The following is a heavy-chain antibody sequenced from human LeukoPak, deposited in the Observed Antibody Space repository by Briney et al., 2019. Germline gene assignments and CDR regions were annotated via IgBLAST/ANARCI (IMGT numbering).Heavy chain of an antibody. CDR3: ASAYGDYGGADY. CDR2: INPNSGGT. Sequence: ASVKVSCKASGYTFTGYYMHWVRQAPGQGVEWMGWINPNSGGTNYAQKFQGRVTMTRDTSISTAYMELSRLRSDDTAVYYCASAYGDYGGADYWGQGTLVTVSS. CDR1: GYTFTGYY. D-gene: IGHD4-17*01. J-gene: IGHJ4*02. V-gene: IGHV1-2*02.